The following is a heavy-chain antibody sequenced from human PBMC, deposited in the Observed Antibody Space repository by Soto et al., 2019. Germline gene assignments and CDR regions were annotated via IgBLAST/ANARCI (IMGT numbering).Heavy chain of an antibody. Sequence: PSPTLSLTCAISGDSVSSNSAAWNWIRQSPSRGLEWLGRTYYRSKWYNDYAVSVKSRITINPDTSKNQFSLQLNSVTPEDTAVYYCARAGNCSSTSYYYAFDIWGQGTMVTVSS. J-gene: IGHJ3*02. V-gene: IGHV6-1*01. D-gene: IGHD2-2*01. CDR3: ARAGNCSSTSYYYAFDI. CDR2: TYYRSKWYN. CDR1: GDSVSSNSAA.